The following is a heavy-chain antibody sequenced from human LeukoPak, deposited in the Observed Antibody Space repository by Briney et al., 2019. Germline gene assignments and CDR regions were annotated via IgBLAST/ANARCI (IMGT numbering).Heavy chain of an antibody. CDR1: GGSFSGYY. CDR3: ARGGPLDY. J-gene: IGHJ4*02. CDR2: INHSGST. V-gene: IGHV4-34*01. Sequence: SETLSLTCAVYGGSFSGYYWSWIRQPPGKGLEWIGEINHSGSTNYNPSLKSRVTISVDTSKNQFSLKLSSVTAADTAVYYCARGGPLDYWGQGTLVTVSS.